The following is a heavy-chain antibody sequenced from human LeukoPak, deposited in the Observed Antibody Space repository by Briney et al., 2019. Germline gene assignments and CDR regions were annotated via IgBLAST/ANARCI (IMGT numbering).Heavy chain of an antibody. CDR1: GFTFSDYY. CDR2: ISSSGSTI. CDR3: AAGWIQLWLEPIPSMDV. D-gene: IGHD5-18*01. Sequence: GGSLRLSCAASGFTFSDYYMSWIRQAPGKGLEWISYISSSGSTIYYADSVKGRFTISRDNAKNSLYLQMNSLRAEDTAVYYCAAGWIQLWLEPIPSMDVWGQGTTVTVSS. V-gene: IGHV3-11*01. J-gene: IGHJ6*02.